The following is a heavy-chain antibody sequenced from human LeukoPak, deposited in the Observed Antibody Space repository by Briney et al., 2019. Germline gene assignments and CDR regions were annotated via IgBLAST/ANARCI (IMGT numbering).Heavy chain of an antibody. CDR1: GGSISSSSYY. CDR3: ARRQYYYDSSGYLDWFDP. V-gene: IGHV4-39*01. D-gene: IGHD3-22*01. Sequence: SETLSLTCTVSGGSISSSSYYWGWIRQPPGKGLEWIGSIYYSGSTYYNPSLKSRVTISVDTSKNQFSLKLSSVTAADTAVYYCARRQYYYDSSGYLDWFDPWGQGTPVTVSS. CDR2: IYYSGST. J-gene: IGHJ5*02.